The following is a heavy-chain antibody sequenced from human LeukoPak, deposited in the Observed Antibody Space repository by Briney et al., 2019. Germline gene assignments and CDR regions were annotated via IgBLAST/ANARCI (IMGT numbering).Heavy chain of an antibody. CDR2: ISSNGGST. CDR3: ARNSSNYLGDLDI. V-gene: IGHV3-64*01. J-gene: IGHJ3*02. CDR1: GFTFSNYA. D-gene: IGHD2-2*01. Sequence: GGSLRLSCAASGFTFSNYAMHWVRQAPGKGLEYVSGISSNGGSTNYANSVKGRFTISRDNSKNTLYLQMGSLRAEDMAVYYCARNSSNYLGDLDIWGQGTMVSVSS.